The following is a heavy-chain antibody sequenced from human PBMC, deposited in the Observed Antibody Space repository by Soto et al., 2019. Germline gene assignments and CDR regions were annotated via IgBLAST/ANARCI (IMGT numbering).Heavy chain of an antibody. D-gene: IGHD3-3*01. V-gene: IGHV3-21*01. CDR2: ISSSSSYI. J-gene: IGHJ6*03. Sequence: EVQLVESGGGLVKPGGSLRLSCAASGFTFSSYSMNWVRQAPGKGLEWVSSISSSSSYIYYADSVKGRFTISRDNAKKSLHLQMNSLRAEDTAVYYCARVGTGFFGVVKPRPDYLDVWGKGTTVTVSS. CDR3: ARVGTGFFGVVKPRPDYLDV. CDR1: GFTFSSYS.